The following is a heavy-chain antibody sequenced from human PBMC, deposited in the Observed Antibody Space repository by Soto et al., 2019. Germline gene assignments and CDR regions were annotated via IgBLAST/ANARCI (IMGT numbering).Heavy chain of an antibody. D-gene: IGHD4-17*01. CDR2: IYWDDDK. CDR1: GFSLSTSGVG. Sequence: QITLKESGPTLVKPTQTLTLTCTFSGFSLSTSGVGVGWIRQPPGKALEWLALIYWDDDKRYSPSLKSRLTITKDPSKNQVVLKMTNMDPVDTATYYCAHLDDYGDHNYGMDVWGQGTTVTVSS. J-gene: IGHJ6*02. V-gene: IGHV2-5*02. CDR3: AHLDDYGDHNYGMDV.